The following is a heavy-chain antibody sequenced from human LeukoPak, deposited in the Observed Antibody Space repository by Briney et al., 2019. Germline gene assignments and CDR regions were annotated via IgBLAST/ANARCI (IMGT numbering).Heavy chain of an antibody. J-gene: IGHJ4*02. V-gene: IGHV3-20*04. Sequence: GGSPRLSCAASGFTFDDYGMSWVRQAPGKGLEWVSGINWNGGSTGYADSVKGRFTISRNNAKNSLYLQMNSLRAEDTALYYCARVSYDSSGRPSFDYWGQGTLVTVSS. CDR2: INWNGGST. D-gene: IGHD3-22*01. CDR3: ARVSYDSSGRPSFDY. CDR1: GFTFDDYG.